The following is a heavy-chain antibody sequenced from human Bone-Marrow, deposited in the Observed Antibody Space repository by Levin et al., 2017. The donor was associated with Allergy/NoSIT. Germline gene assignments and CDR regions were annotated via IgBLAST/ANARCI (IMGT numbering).Heavy chain of an antibody. Sequence: GESLKISCKASEYTFTDYYMHWVRQAPGQGLEWMGWINPNGGGTKYAETFQARVTLTRDTSISTVYMEVVRLRSDDTAVYDCARGKDGNYGAFDIWGKGTLVTVSS. CDR1: EYTFTDYY. CDR2: INPNGGGT. J-gene: IGHJ3*02. V-gene: IGHV1-2*02. D-gene: IGHD4-17*01. CDR3: ARGKDGNYGAFDI.